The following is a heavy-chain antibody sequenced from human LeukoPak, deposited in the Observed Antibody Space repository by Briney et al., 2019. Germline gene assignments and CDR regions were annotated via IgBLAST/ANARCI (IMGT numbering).Heavy chain of an antibody. Sequence: GGSLRLSCAASGFTFSSYWMSWVRQAPGKGLEWVANIKQDGSEKYYVDSVKGRFTISRDNAKTSLYLQMNSLRAEDTAVYYCARFVSRGWYNYYYYYMDVWGKGTTVTVSS. D-gene: IGHD6-19*01. J-gene: IGHJ6*03. V-gene: IGHV3-7*01. CDR2: IKQDGSEK. CDR1: GFTFSSYW. CDR3: ARFVSRGWYNYYYYYMDV.